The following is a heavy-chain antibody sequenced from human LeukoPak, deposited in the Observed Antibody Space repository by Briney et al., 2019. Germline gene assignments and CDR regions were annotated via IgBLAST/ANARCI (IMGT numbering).Heavy chain of an antibody. V-gene: IGHV4-59*01. CDR1: GGSISSYY. Sequence: SETLSLTCTVSGGSISSYYWNWIRQPPGKGLEWIGYIYYSGSTNYNPSLKSRVTISVDTSKNQFSLKLSSVTAADTAVYYCARSLYYDFWSGYYGPDYYYYYYYMDVWGKGTTVTVSS. CDR3: ARSLYYDFWSGYYGPDYYYYYYYMDV. D-gene: IGHD3-3*01. J-gene: IGHJ6*03. CDR2: IYYSGST.